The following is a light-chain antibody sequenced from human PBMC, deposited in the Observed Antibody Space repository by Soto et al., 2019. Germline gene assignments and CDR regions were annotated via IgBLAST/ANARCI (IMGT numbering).Light chain of an antibody. CDR1: TGAVTSGHY. CDR3: LLLSSEIRGV. J-gene: IGLJ3*02. Sequence: QTVVTQEPSLTVSPGGTVTLTCGSSTGAVTSGHYPYWFQQKPGQAPRALIYDTNNKHSWTPARFSGSLLGDKAALTLSGAHPEDEADYYCLLLSSEIRGVFGGGTKLTVL. CDR2: DTN. V-gene: IGLV7-46*01.